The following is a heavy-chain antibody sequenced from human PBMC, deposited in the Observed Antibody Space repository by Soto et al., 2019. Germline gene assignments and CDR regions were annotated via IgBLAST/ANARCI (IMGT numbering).Heavy chain of an antibody. CDR3: ARSYYDRSGYAVDP. J-gene: IGHJ5*02. D-gene: IGHD3-22*01. CDR1: GGSISDDY. V-gene: IGHV4-4*09. CDR2: MYKGGSI. Sequence: PSETLSLTCRVSGGSISDDYWSWIRQPPGKRLEWIGYMYKGGSINYNPSLKSRVTISVDTSKNQFSLKLSSVTAADTAVYYCARSYYDRSGYAVDPWGQGTLVTVSS.